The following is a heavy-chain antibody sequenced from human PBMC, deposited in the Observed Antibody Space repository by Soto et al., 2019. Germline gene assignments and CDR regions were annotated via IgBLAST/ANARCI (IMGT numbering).Heavy chain of an antibody. CDR3: AREGHMDRGVIITAYFDY. D-gene: IGHD3-10*01. V-gene: IGHV1-69*13. CDR1: GGTFSSYA. Sequence: SVKVSCKASGGTFSSYAISWVRQAPGQGLEWMGGIIPIFGTANYAQKFQGRVTITADESTSTAYMELSSLRSEDTAVYYCAREGHMDRGVIITAYFDYWGQGTLVTVSS. CDR2: IIPIFGTA. J-gene: IGHJ4*02.